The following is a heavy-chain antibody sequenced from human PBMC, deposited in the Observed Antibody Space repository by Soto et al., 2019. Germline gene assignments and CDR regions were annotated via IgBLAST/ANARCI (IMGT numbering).Heavy chain of an antibody. J-gene: IGHJ6*02. D-gene: IGHD5-12*01. CDR1: GYTFTGYY. Sequence: QVQLVQSGAEVKKPGASVKDSCKASGYTFTGYYMHWVRQAPGQGLEWMGWINPNSGGTNYAQKFQGWVTMTRDTSISTAYMELSRLRSDDTAVYYCARDRIVATIFPFYYYYYGMDVWGQGTTVTVSS. V-gene: IGHV1-2*04. CDR2: INPNSGGT. CDR3: ARDRIVATIFPFYYYYYGMDV.